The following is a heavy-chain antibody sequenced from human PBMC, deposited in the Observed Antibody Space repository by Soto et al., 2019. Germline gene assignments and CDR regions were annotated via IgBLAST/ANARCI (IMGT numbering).Heavy chain of an antibody. J-gene: IGHJ4*02. CDR1: GFTFSDYY. V-gene: IGHV3-11*01. CDR3: ARDRGDLDVDTAMAY. D-gene: IGHD5-18*01. Sequence: PGGSLRLSCAASGFTFSDYYISWIRPAPGEGLEWGSYINNNGRTIYYADSVKGRFTISRDNAKNSLYLQMNSLRAEDTAVYYCARDRGDLDVDTAMAYWGQGTLVTVSS. CDR2: INNNGRTI.